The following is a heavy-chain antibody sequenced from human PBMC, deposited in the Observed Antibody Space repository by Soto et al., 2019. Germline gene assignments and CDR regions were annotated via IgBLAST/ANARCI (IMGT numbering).Heavy chain of an antibody. V-gene: IGHV4-30-4*01. Sequence: PSESLSLTCTFSGGSISSGDYYWTWIRQPPGKGLEWIGYIYYSGSTYYNPSLKSRVTISVDTSKNQFSLKLCSVTAADTAVYYCARYSGDVAFWGQGTLVTVSS. CDR3: ARYSGDVAF. D-gene: IGHD6-25*01. CDR1: GGSISSGDYY. CDR2: IYYSGST. J-gene: IGHJ4*02.